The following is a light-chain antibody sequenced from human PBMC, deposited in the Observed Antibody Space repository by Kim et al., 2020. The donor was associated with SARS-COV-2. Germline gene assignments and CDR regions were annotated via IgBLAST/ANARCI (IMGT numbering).Light chain of an antibody. CDR1: SSDIGGFNY. CDR2: DVT. J-gene: IGLJ2*01. Sequence: QSALTQPASVSGSLGQSITISCTGTSSDIGGFNYVSWYQQHPGKAPKLMIYDVTKRSSGISNRFSGSKSGNTASLTISGLQAEDETDYYCSSYTSSSTFVIFGGGTQLTVL. CDR3: SSYTSSSTFVI. V-gene: IGLV2-14*03.